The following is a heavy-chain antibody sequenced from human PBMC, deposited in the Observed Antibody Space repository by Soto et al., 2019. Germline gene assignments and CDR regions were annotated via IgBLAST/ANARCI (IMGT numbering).Heavy chain of an antibody. D-gene: IGHD6-19*01. CDR1: GYTFTSYG. J-gene: IGHJ4*02. CDR3: ARIAGADTSHFDY. CDR2: ISTYNDNI. Sequence: QVPLVQSGAEVKKPGAAVKVSCKASGYTFTSYGISWVRQAPGQGREWMGWISTYNDNINYAQELEYRVTLTTDASTSTAYMELRSLRADDTAMYYCARIAGADTSHFDYWGQGTLVTVSS. V-gene: IGHV1-18*01.